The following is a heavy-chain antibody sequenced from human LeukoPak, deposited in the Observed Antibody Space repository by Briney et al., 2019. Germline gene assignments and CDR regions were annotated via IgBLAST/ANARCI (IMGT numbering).Heavy chain of an antibody. Sequence: GGSLRLSCAASGFTFSSYAMSWVRQAPGKGLEWVSAISGSGGSTYYADSVKGRFTISRDNSKNTLYLQMNSLRAEDAAVYYCTKRSGYYHFDYWGQGTLVTVSS. CDR3: TKRSGYYHFDY. D-gene: IGHD3-3*01. J-gene: IGHJ4*02. CDR2: ISGSGGST. CDR1: GFTFSSYA. V-gene: IGHV3-23*01.